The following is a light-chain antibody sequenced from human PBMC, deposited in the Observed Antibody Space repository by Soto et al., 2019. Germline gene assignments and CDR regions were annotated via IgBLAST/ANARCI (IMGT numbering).Light chain of an antibody. CDR2: DVS. CDR3: CSYGDNILI. V-gene: IGLV2-11*01. J-gene: IGLJ2*01. Sequence: QSALTQPRSVSGSPGQSVTISCTGTSSDVGGYNYVSWYQQHPDKAPKLMIYDVSQRPSGVPDRFSGSKSGNTASLIISGLLDEDEADYYCCSYGDNILIFGGGTKLTVL. CDR1: SSDVGGYNY.